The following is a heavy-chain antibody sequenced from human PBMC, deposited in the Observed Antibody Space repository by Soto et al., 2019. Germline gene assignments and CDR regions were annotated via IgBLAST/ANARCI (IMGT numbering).Heavy chain of an antibody. D-gene: IGHD4-17*01. CDR3: ASKLTYGGSSDY. CDR1: GFTFSNYA. J-gene: IGHJ4*02. CDR2: ISGSGDST. Sequence: XVSLRLSCVASGFTFSNYAMSWVRQAPGKGLEWVSTISGSGDSTYYADSVKGRFTMSRDNSKNTLYLQMNSLRAEDTAVYYCASKLTYGGSSDYWGQGTLVTVSS. V-gene: IGHV3-23*01.